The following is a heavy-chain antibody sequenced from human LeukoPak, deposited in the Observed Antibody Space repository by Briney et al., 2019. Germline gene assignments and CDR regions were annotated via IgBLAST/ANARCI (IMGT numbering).Heavy chain of an antibody. CDR2: FDPEDGET. CDR1: GYTLTELS. V-gene: IGHV1-24*01. Sequence: ASVKVSCKVSGYTLTELSVHWVRQAPGKGLEWMGGFDPEDGETIYAQKFQGRVTMTEDTSTDTAYMELSSLRSEDTAVYYCATTYYYGSGSLDYWGQGTLVTVSS. CDR3: ATTYYYGSGSLDY. J-gene: IGHJ4*02. D-gene: IGHD3-10*01.